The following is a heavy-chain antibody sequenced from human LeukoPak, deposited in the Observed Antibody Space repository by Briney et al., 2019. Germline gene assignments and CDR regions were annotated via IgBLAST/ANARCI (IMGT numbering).Heavy chain of an antibody. D-gene: IGHD5-24*01. CDR3: ARDIEMATIAGY. CDR1: GFTFSDYY. CDR2: ISSSGSTI. Sequence: GGSLRLSCAASGFTFSDYYMSWIRQAPGKGLEWVSYISSSGSTIYYADPVKGRFTISRDNAKNSLYLQMHSLRAEDTAVYYCARDIEMATIAGYWGQGTLVTVSS. J-gene: IGHJ4*02. V-gene: IGHV3-11*01.